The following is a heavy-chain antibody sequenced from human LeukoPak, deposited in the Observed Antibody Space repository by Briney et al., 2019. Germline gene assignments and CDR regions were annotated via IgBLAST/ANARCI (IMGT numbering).Heavy chain of an antibody. CDR1: GYSFTSYW. J-gene: IGHJ3*02. CDR2: IYPGDSDT. CDR3: ATHPEEGSGYSSLTTAFDI. D-gene: IGHD3-22*01. Sequence: GESLKISCKGSGYSFTSYWIGWVRQMPGKGLEWMGIIYPGDSDTRYSPSFQGQVTISADKSISTAYLQWSNLKASDTAMYYCATHPEEGSGYSSLTTAFDIWGQGTMVTVSS. V-gene: IGHV5-51*01.